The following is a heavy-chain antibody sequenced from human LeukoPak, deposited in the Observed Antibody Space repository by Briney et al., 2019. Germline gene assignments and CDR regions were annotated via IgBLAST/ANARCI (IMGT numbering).Heavy chain of an antibody. Sequence: GGSLRLSCAASGFTFSYHSMYWVRQAPGKGLEWISYITSSSSTIYYADSVRGRFTISRDNAKNSLYLQMNSLRAEDTALYYCAKGRYYYDSSGYSNWGQGTLVTVSS. V-gene: IGHV3-48*04. CDR1: GFTFSYHS. CDR2: ITSSSSTI. J-gene: IGHJ4*02. CDR3: AKGRYYYDSSGYSN. D-gene: IGHD3-22*01.